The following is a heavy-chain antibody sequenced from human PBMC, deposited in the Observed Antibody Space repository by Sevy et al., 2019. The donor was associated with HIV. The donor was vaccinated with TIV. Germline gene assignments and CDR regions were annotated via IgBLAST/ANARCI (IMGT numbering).Heavy chain of an antibody. CDR3: GRHTVTTIRGAFDF. Sequence: GGSLRLSCAASGFSFSSYAMNWVRLAPGKGLEWVSSISSTPGYIFYADSVKGRLTISRDNAKNSLYLQMNSLRAEDTAVYYCGRHTVTTIRGAFDFWGQGTMVTVSS. CDR1: GFSFSSYA. V-gene: IGHV3-21*01. CDR2: ISSTPGYI. D-gene: IGHD4-17*01. J-gene: IGHJ3*01.